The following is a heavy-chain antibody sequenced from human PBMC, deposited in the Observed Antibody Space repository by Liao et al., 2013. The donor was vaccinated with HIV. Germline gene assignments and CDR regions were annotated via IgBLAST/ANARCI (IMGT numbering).Heavy chain of an antibody. CDR1: GDSISRYY. V-gene: IGHV4-4*07. CDR3: ARATIFGPDY. Sequence: QVQLQESGPGLVKPSETLSLTCTVSGDSISRYYWNWVRQPAGKGLEWIGRIYTSGNTNYNPSFKSRATMSADTSKDQISLNLTSLTAADTAVYYCARATIFGPDYWGPEPGSPSPQ. D-gene: IGHD3-3*01. CDR2: IYTSGNT. J-gene: IGHJ4*01.